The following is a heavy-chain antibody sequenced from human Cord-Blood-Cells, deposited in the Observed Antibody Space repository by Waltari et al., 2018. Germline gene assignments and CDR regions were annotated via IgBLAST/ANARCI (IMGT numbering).Heavy chain of an antibody. J-gene: IGHJ4*02. V-gene: IGHV4-34*01. Sequence: QVQLQQWGAGLLKPSETLSLPCAVSGGSFSGSYWRWLRQPPGKGLEWIGEINHSGSTNYNPSLKSRVTISVDTSKNQFSLKLSSVTAADTAVYYCARGPTWGSHFDYWGQGTLVTVSS. D-gene: IGHD7-27*01. CDR1: GGSFSGSY. CDR2: INHSGST. CDR3: ARGPTWGSHFDY.